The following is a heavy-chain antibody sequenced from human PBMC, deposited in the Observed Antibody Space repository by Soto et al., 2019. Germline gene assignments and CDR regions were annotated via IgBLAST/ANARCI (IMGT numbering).Heavy chain of an antibody. CDR2: TYYRSKWYN. D-gene: IGHD2-8*01. V-gene: IGHV6-1*01. J-gene: IGHJ5*01. CDR3: VRLIGNSWLDF. Sequence: WFRQSPSRGLEWLGRTYYRSKWYNDYAESVKSRITINPDTSKNQFSLHLNSVTPEDAAVYYSVRLIGNSWLDFWAQALLVTLSS.